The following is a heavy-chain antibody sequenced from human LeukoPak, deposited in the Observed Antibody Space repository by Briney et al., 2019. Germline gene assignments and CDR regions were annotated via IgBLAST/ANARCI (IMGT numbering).Heavy chain of an antibody. Sequence: ASVKVSCKASGYTFTSYDINWVRQAPGQGLEWMGWINPNSGGTNYAQKFQGRVTMTRDTSISTAYMELSRLRSDDTAVYYCARGKNYDIPVRYYYYYYMDVWGKGTTVTVSS. CDR2: INPNSGGT. J-gene: IGHJ6*03. CDR3: ARGKNYDIPVRYYYYYYMDV. D-gene: IGHD3-9*01. CDR1: GYTFTSYD. V-gene: IGHV1-2*02.